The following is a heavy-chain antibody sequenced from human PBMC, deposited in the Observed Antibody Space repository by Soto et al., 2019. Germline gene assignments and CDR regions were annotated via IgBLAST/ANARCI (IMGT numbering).Heavy chain of an antibody. CDR1: GFTFSSYG. J-gene: IGHJ4*02. Sequence: PGGSLRLSCAASGFTFSSYGMHWVRQAPGKGLEWVAVISYDGSNKYYADSVKGRFTISRDNSKNTLYLQMNSLRAEDTAVYYCAKSRYSSGWSYFDYWGKGTLVTVSS. V-gene: IGHV3-30*18. CDR2: ISYDGSNK. D-gene: IGHD6-19*01. CDR3: AKSRYSSGWSYFDY.